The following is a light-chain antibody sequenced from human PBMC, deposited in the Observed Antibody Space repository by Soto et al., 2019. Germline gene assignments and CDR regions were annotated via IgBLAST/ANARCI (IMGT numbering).Light chain of an antibody. CDR1: QSVSNNY. Sequence: EIVLTQSPGTLSLSPGEGATLSCRASQSVSNNYLAWYQQKPGQAPRLLISGASSRATGIPDMFSGSGSGTDFTLSISRLDSEDFAVYYCQRYGSAPPHTFGQGTMLEIK. CDR2: GAS. V-gene: IGKV3-20*01. J-gene: IGKJ2*01. CDR3: QRYGSAPPHT.